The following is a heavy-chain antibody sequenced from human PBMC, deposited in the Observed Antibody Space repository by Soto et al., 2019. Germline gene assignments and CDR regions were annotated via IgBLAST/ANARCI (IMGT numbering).Heavy chain of an antibody. V-gene: IGHV3-21*01. J-gene: IGHJ6*03. CDR2: ISSSSSYI. CDR1: GFTFSSYS. Sequence: EVQLVESGGGLVKPGGSLRLSCAASGFTFSSYSMNWVRQAPGKGLEWVSSISSSSSYIYYADSVKGRFTISRDNAKNSLYLQMNSLRAEDTAVYYCARDPSVVAAPYMDLWGKGTTVTVSS. D-gene: IGHD2-15*01. CDR3: ARDPSVVAAPYMDL.